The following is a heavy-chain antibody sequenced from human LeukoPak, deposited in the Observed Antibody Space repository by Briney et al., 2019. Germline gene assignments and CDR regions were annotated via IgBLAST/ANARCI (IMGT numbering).Heavy chain of an antibody. CDR1: GFTFGDYA. J-gene: IGHJ4*02. D-gene: IGHD4-17*01. CDR2: IRSKAYGGTT. V-gene: IGHV3-49*04. CDR3: VRGLWGATVTTAY. Sequence: PGGSLRLSCTASGFTFGDYAISWVRQAPGRGLEWLGFIRSKAYGGTTEYAASVKGRITISRDDSESIASLQMNSLKSEDTALYYCVRGLWGATVTTAYWGQGTLVTVSS.